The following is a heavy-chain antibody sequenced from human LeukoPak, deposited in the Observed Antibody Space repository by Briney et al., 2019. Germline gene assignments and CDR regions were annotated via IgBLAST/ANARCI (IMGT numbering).Heavy chain of an antibody. J-gene: IGHJ4*02. CDR3: ARSSGVITVAPFDC. D-gene: IGHD4-23*01. CDR2: IYSNGDT. Sequence: PGGSLRLSCTASGFIVSSKYMSWVRQAPGKGLEWVAVIYSNGDTYYTDSLKGRFTISRDNSKNTLYLQMNSLRAEDTAVYYCARSSGVITVAPFDCWGQGTLVTVSS. V-gene: IGHV3-53*01. CDR1: GFIVSSKY.